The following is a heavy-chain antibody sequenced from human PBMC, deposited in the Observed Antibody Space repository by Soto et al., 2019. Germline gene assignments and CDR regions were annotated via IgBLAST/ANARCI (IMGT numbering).Heavy chain of an antibody. CDR1: GFTVSSYA. V-gene: IGHV3-30-3*01. D-gene: IGHD3-16*01. CDR3: ARAYEGDYFDY. Sequence: QVQLVESWGGVVQPGRSLRLSCAASGFTVSSYAMHWVRQAPGKGLEWVAVISYDGNIKYYADSVKGRFTISRDNSKNTLYLQMNSLRAEDTAVYYCARAYEGDYFDYWGQGTLVTVSS. J-gene: IGHJ4*02. CDR2: ISYDGNIK.